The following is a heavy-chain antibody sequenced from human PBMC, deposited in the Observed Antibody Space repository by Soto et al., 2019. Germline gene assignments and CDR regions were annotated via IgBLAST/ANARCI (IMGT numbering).Heavy chain of an antibody. D-gene: IGHD6-13*01. Sequence: EVQLVESGGGLVQPGGSLRLSCAASGFTVSSNYMSWVRQAPGKGLEWVSVIYSGGSTYYADSVKGRFTISRDNSKNTLYLQMNSPRAEDTAVYYCARDRAAAGHYYGMDVWGQGTTVTVSS. CDR3: ARDRAAAGHYYGMDV. CDR2: IYSGGST. V-gene: IGHV3-66*01. CDR1: GFTVSSNY. J-gene: IGHJ6*02.